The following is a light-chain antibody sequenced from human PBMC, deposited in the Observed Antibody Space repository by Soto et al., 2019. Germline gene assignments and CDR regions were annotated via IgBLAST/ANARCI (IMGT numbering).Light chain of an antibody. CDR1: SSNIGNNF. V-gene: IGLV1-51*01. CDR2: DNN. Sequence: QSVLTQPPSVSAAPGQKVTISCSGSSSNIGNNFVTWYQQLPGTAPKLLIYDNNKRPSGIPARFSAAQSGTSATLGITGLQTGDEAVYYCGSWDSSLTYVFGTGTKVTVL. J-gene: IGLJ1*01. CDR3: GSWDSSLTYV.